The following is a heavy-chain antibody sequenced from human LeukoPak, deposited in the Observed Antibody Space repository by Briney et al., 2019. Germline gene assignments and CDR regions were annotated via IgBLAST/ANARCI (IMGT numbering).Heavy chain of an antibody. CDR2: INWNGGSR. CDR1: GFTFSDYY. V-gene: IGHV3-20*01. D-gene: IGHD2-2*02. CDR3: ARDRCSSTSCYNTPNWFDP. Sequence: SGGSLRLSCAASGFTFSDYYMSWVRQVPGKGLEWVSGINWNGGSRGYADSVKGRFTISRDNAKNSVYLQMNSLRSEDTAFYHCARDRCSSTSCYNTPNWFDPWGQGTLVTVSS. J-gene: IGHJ5*02.